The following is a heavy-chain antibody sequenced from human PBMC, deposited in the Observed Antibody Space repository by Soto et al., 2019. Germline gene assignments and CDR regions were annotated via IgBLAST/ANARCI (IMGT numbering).Heavy chain of an antibody. J-gene: IGHJ6*03. CDR3: ARQMRDNYYYYYYMDV. CDR1: GYSFTSYW. Sequence: GESLKISCKGSGYSFTSYWIGWVRQMPGKGLEWMGIIYPGDSDTRYSPSFQGQVTISADKSISTAYLQWSSLKASDTAMYYCARQMRDNYYYYYYMDVWGKGTTVTVS. V-gene: IGHV5-51*01. CDR2: IYPGDSDT.